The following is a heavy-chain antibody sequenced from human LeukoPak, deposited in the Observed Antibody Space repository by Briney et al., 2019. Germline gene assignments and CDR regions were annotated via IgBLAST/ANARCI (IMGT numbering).Heavy chain of an antibody. CDR3: ARVGDYHFDS. Sequence: GGSLRLSCAASGFTFSSYWMHWVRQAPGKGLVWVSRMNGDGSTINYADSVKGRFTIPRDNAKNTLFLQMNSLRAEDTAVYYCARVGDYHFDSWGQGTLLTVSS. CDR2: MNGDGSTI. V-gene: IGHV3-74*01. D-gene: IGHD3-10*01. CDR1: GFTFSSYW. J-gene: IGHJ4*02.